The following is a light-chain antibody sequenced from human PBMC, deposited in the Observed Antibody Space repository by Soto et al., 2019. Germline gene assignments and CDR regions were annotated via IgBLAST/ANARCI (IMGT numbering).Light chain of an antibody. V-gene: IGLV2-14*01. CDR3: LSHTGSRTL. CDR2: EVT. J-gene: IGLJ3*02. Sequence: QSALTQPASVSGSPGQSITISCTGASSDVGDYNYVSWYQEHPGQVPKLIIFEVTTRPSGVSDRFSGSRSGNTASLTISVLQAEDEADYYCLSHTGSRTLFGGGTKLTVL. CDR1: SSDVGDYNY.